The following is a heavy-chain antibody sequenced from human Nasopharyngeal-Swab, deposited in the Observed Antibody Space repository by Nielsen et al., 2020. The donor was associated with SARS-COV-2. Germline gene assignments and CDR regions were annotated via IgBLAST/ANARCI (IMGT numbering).Heavy chain of an antibody. CDR3: AKDVHGDYGGIDY. V-gene: IGHV3-30*18. J-gene: IGHJ4*02. D-gene: IGHD4-17*01. CDR2: ISYDGSNE. CDR1: GFTFSSSG. Sequence: GSLKISCAASGFTFSSSGMDWVRQAPGKGLEWVAVISYDGSNEYYGDSVKGRFTISRDNSKNTLYLQMNSLRVDDTAVYYCAKDVHGDYGGIDYWGQGTLVTVSS.